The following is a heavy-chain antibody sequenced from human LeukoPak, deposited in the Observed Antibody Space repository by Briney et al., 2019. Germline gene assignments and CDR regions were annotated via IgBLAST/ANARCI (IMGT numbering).Heavy chain of an antibody. J-gene: IGHJ3*02. CDR3: AKSSLPGYSSRRDALDI. CDR2: ISSSSIHI. CDR1: GFTVSSNE. Sequence: GGSLRLSCAASGFTVSSNEMSWVRQAPGKGLEWVSSISSSSIHIYYADSDSVKGRFTISRDNSKNTLYLQMNSLRAEDTAVYYCAKSSLPGYSSRRDALDIWGQGTMVTVSS. D-gene: IGHD6-13*01. V-gene: IGHV3-21*04.